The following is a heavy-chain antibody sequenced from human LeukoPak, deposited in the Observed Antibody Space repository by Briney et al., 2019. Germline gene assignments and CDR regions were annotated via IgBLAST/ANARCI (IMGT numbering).Heavy chain of an antibody. J-gene: IGHJ4*02. CDR3: ALRAEYLDY. CDR2: IYYSGST. Sequence: SETLSLTCTVSGGSISSSSYYWGWIRQPPGKGLEWIGSIYYSGSTYYNPSLKSRVTISVDTSKNQFSLKLSSVTAADTAVYYFALRAEYLDYWGQGTLVTVSS. CDR1: GGSISSSSYY. V-gene: IGHV4-39*07.